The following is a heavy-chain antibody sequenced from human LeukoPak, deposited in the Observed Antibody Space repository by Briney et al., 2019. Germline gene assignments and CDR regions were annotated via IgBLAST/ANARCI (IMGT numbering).Heavy chain of an antibody. CDR3: AKDHGRDYYGSGRYDY. D-gene: IGHD3-10*01. Sequence: GGSLRLSCAASGFTFSSYAMSWVRQAPGKGLEWVSAISGSGGSTYYADSVKGRFTISRDNSKNTLYLQMNSLRAEDTAVYYCAKDHGRDYYGSGRYDYWGQGTLVTVSS. V-gene: IGHV3-23*01. CDR1: GFTFSSYA. CDR2: ISGSGGST. J-gene: IGHJ4*02.